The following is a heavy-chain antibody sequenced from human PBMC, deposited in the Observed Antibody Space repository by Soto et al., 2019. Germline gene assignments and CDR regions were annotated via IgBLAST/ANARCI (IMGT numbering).Heavy chain of an antibody. J-gene: IGHJ5*02. D-gene: IGHD2-15*01. CDR3: AMGYCSGGSCYLTETWFDP. CDR2: IYHSGST. V-gene: IGHV4-38-2*01. CDR1: GYSISSGYY. Sequence: SETLSLTCAVSGYSISSGYYWGWIRQPPGKGLEWIGSIYHSGSTYYNPSLKSRVTISVDTSKNQFSLKLSSVTAADTAVYYCAMGYCSGGSCYLTETWFDPWGQGTLVTVSS.